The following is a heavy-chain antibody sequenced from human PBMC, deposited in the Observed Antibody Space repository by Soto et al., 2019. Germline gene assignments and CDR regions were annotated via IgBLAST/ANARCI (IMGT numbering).Heavy chain of an antibody. J-gene: IGHJ4*02. CDR2: INPNSGGT. CDR1: GYTFTGYY. CDR3: ARSGLQLEPDY. Sequence: GESLKISCKASGYTFTGYYMHWVRQAPGQGLEWMGWINPNSGGTNYAQKFQGWVTMTRDTSISPAYMELSRLRSDDTAVYYCARSGLQLEPDYWGQGTLVTVSS. D-gene: IGHD1-1*01. V-gene: IGHV1-2*04.